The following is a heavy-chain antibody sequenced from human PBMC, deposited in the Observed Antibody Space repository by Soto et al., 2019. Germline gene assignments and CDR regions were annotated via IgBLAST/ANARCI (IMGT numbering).Heavy chain of an antibody. J-gene: IGHJ4*02. V-gene: IGHV4-34*01. D-gene: IGHD2-8*02. CDR3: AREYSLAVLAPGY. CDR1: GGSFSGYY. CDR2: INHSGST. Sequence: SETLSLTCAVYGGSFSGYYWTLIRQPPGTGLEWIGEINHSGSTNYNPSLKSRFSISRDNSKNTLYLQMSTLRREDTAVYYCAREYSLAVLAPGYWGQGTLVTVSS.